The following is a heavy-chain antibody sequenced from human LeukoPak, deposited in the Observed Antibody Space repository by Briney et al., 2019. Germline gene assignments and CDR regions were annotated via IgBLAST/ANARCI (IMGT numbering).Heavy chain of an antibody. CDR1: GFTFSSYE. D-gene: IGHD3-10*01. Sequence: PGGSLRLSCAASGFTFSSYEMNWVRQAPGKGLVWVSRINSDGRSTSYADSVKGRFAISRDNAKNTLYLQMNSLRAEDTAVYYCARDRGGVLWFGDWGQGTLVTVSS. CDR3: ARDRGGVLWFGD. V-gene: IGHV3-74*01. J-gene: IGHJ4*02. CDR2: INSDGRST.